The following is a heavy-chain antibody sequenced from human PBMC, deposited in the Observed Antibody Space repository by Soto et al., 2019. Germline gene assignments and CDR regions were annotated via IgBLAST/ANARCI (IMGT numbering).Heavy chain of an antibody. Sequence: EVQLVQSGAEVNKPGESLKISCKGSGYSFTSNWIGWVRYMPGKGLEWMGIIYPGDSDTRYSPSFQGQVTISADKSISPASLQWSSLKASDTAMYYCARLYSSSRCFDHWGQGTLVTVSS. V-gene: IGHV5-51*03. D-gene: IGHD6-13*01. CDR2: IYPGDSDT. CDR1: GYSFTSNW. CDR3: ARLYSSSRCFDH. J-gene: IGHJ4*02.